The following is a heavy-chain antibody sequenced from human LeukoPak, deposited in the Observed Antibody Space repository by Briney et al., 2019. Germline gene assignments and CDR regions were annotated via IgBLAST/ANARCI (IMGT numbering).Heavy chain of an antibody. Sequence: KTGGSLRLSCAASGFTFSNYVMNWVRQAPGKGLEWISSISNGGVYIYYADSLRGRFTVFRDNARNSLFLQLNSLRVDDTDVYYCARDEKVAPGWGARGFTFGRPFEFWGQGTPVTVSS. CDR2: ISNGGVYI. CDR1: GFTFSNYV. V-gene: IGHV3-21*01. J-gene: IGHJ4*02. D-gene: IGHD3-16*01. CDR3: ARDEKVAPGWGARGFTFGRPFEF.